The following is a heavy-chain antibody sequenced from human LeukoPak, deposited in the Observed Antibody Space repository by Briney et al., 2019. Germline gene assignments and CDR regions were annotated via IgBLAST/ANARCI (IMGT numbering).Heavy chain of an antibody. J-gene: IGHJ4*02. D-gene: IGHD2-15*01. Sequence: PGGSLRLSCAASVFIVSSNYMSWVRQAPGKGLEWASYISSSSSTIYYADSVKGRFTISRDYAKNSLYLQMNSLTAEDTAVYYCARDNTYCSGSRCYDRFDYWGQGTLVAVSS. V-gene: IGHV3-48*04. CDR3: ARDNTYCSGSRCYDRFDY. CDR2: ISSSSSTI. CDR1: VFIVSSNY.